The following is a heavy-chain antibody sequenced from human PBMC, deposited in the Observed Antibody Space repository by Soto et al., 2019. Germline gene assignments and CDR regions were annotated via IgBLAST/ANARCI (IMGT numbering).Heavy chain of an antibody. CDR1: GYTFTGYY. CDR2: INPNSGGT. CDR3: ARARLNYDFWSGDFDY. D-gene: IGHD3-3*01. V-gene: IGHV1-2*04. J-gene: IGHJ4*02. Sequence: QVQLVQSGAEVKKPGASVKVSCKASGYTFTGYYMHWVRQAPGQGLEWMGWINPNSGGTNYAQKFQGWVTMTRDTSISTAYMELSRLRSDDTAVYYCARARLNYDFWSGDFDYWGQGTLVTVSS.